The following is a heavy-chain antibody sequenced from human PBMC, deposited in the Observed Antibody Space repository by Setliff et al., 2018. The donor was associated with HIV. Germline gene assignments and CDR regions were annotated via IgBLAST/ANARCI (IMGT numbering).Heavy chain of an antibody. D-gene: IGHD3-22*01. J-gene: IGHJ6*03. CDR2: INHSGST. CDR1: GESFSGYY. Sequence: PSETLSLTCAVYGESFSGYYWNWIRQPPGKGLEWIGEINHSGSTKYNPSLKSRVTISVDTSKKQFSLKLGSVTAADTAVYYCARGFSGHYSFTGYMDVWGKGTTVTVSS. V-gene: IGHV4-34*01. CDR3: ARGFSGHYSFTGYMDV.